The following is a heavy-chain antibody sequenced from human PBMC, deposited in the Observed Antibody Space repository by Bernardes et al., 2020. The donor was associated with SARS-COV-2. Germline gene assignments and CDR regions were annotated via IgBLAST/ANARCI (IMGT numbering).Heavy chain of an antibody. CDR1: GYSFTSYW. D-gene: IGHD3-10*01. V-gene: IGHV5-10-1*01. CDR2: IDPSDSYT. J-gene: IGHJ4*02. Sequence: GESLKISCKGSGYSFTSYWINWVRQMPGQGLEWMGRIDPSDSYTNYRPSFQGHVTMSADKSISTAYLQWSSLKASDSAIYYCASALGSGTYYKEFDYWGQGTLVTVSS. CDR3: ASALGSGTYYKEFDY.